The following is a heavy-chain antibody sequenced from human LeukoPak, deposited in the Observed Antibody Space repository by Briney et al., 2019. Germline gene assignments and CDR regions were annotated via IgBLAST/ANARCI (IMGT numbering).Heavy chain of an antibody. V-gene: IGHV4-59*01. CDR2: IYYSGDT. J-gene: IGHJ4*02. D-gene: IGHD2-2*02. Sequence: PSETLSLTCTVSGTSISNYYWSWIRQPPGKGLEWIGYIYYSGDTNYTPSLKSRVTMSVDTSKNQFSLKLSSLTAADTAVFYCARGTTRYTTTYYFDYWGQGTLVTVSS. CDR1: GTSISNYY. CDR3: ARGTTRYTTTYYFDY.